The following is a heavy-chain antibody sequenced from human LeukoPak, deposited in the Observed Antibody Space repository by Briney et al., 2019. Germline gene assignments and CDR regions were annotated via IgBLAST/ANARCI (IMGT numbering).Heavy chain of an antibody. Sequence: GGSLRLSCAASGFTVSSNYMSWVRQAPGKGLEWVSLIYSGGSTSYADSVKSRFTISRDNSKNTLYLQMNSLRAEDTAVYYCARDSDSSGYYFYWGQGTLVTVSS. CDR2: IYSGGST. J-gene: IGHJ4*02. CDR1: GFTVSSNY. CDR3: ARDSDSSGYYFY. V-gene: IGHV3-66*01. D-gene: IGHD3-22*01.